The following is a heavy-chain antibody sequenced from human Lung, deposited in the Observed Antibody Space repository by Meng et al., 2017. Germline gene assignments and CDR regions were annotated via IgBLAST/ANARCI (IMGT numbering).Heavy chain of an antibody. J-gene: IGHJ4*02. CDR1: GGSCSDYY. CDR2: INHSGST. D-gene: IGHD4-11*01. V-gene: IGHV4-34*01. CDR3: ARGPTTMAHDFDY. Sequence: VQLQQGGAGLLKPSEPPSLPCVVSGGSCSDYYWSWIRQPPGKGLEWIGEINHSGSTNYNPSLESRATISVDTSQNNLSLKLSSVTAADSAVYYCARGPTTMAHDFDYWGQGTLVTVSS.